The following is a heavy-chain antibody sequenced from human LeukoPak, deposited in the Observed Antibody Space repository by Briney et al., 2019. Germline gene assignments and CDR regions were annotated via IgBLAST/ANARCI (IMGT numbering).Heavy chain of an antibody. V-gene: IGHV3-30*02. J-gene: IGHJ4*02. CDR3: AKARYSGSPALDF. Sequence: PGGSLRLSCAASGFTFSKNGMHWVRQTPGKGLEWVAFTRYDESKTFYGDSVRGRFTISRDNSKNTLYLQMNSLTTDDSAVYYCAKARYSGSPALDFWGQGTLVTVSS. D-gene: IGHD1-26*01. CDR1: GFTFSKNG. CDR2: TRYDESKT.